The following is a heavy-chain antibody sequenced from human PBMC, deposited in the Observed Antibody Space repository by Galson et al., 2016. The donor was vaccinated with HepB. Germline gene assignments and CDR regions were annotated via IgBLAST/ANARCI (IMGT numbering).Heavy chain of an antibody. CDR2: ITGAGAST. CDR1: GFSFDDYA. Sequence: SLRLSCAASGFSFDDYAMHWVRQVPGKGLEWVSLITGAGASTYYADSVKGRFTISKDNSKNSLYLQMNSLRTEDSALYHCAKVAGGRIPAAGVDYYYYYALDVWGQGTTVIVSS. CDR3: AKVAGGRIPAAGVDYYYYYALDV. V-gene: IGHV3-43*02. D-gene: IGHD6-13*01. J-gene: IGHJ6*02.